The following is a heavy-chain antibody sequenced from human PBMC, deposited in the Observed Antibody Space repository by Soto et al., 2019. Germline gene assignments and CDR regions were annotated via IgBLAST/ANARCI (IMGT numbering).Heavy chain of an antibody. V-gene: IGHV1-18*04. CDR1: GYTFTSYG. D-gene: IGHD3-3*01. J-gene: IGHJ6*02. CDR3: ARDRGDYDFWSGYPASYLESAAHYYYYGMDV. Sequence: QVQLVQSGAEVKKPGASVKVSCKASGYTFTSYGISWVRQAPGQGLEWMGWISAYNGNTNYAQKLQGRVTMTTDTSTSTAYMELRSLRSDDTAVYYCARDRGDYDFWSGYPASYLESAAHYYYYGMDVWGQGTTVTVSS. CDR2: ISAYNGNT.